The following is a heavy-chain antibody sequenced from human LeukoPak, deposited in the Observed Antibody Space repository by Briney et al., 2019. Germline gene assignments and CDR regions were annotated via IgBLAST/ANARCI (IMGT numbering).Heavy chain of an antibody. CDR1: GGSFSGYY. CDR3: ARRPITTVTTGPPHYYMDV. CDR2: INHSGST. D-gene: IGHD4-17*01. V-gene: IGHV4-34*01. Sequence: SETLSLTCAVYGGSFSGYYWSWIRQPPGKGLEWIGEINHSGSTNYNPSLKSRVTISVDTSKNQFSLKLSSVTAADTAVYYCARRPITTVTTGPPHYYMDVWGKGTTITVSS. J-gene: IGHJ6*03.